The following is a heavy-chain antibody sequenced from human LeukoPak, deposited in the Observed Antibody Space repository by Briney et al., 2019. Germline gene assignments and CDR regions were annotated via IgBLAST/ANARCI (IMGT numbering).Heavy chain of an antibody. CDR3: AKFAGYDSSGYYYDY. J-gene: IGHJ4*02. CDR1: GFTFSSYA. D-gene: IGHD3-22*01. CDR2: ISGRSGRT. V-gene: IGHV3-23*01. Sequence: GGSLRLSCAASGFTFSSYAMSWVRQAPGKGLEWVSTISGRSGRTYYADSVKGRFTISRDNSKNTLYLQMNSLRAEDTAVYYCAKFAGYDSSGYYYDYWGQGTLVTVSS.